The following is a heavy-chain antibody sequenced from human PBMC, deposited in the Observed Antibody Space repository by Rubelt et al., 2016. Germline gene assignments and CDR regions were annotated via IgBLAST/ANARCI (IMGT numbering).Heavy chain of an antibody. Sequence: EVQLVESGGGLVQPGGSLRLSCAASGFTFSSYEMNWVRQAPGKGLEWVSYISSSGSTIYYACVVKGLSTISRDNAKNSLYLQMNSLRAGATAVYYCARSDIVATITDYWGQGTLVTVSS. D-gene: IGHD5-12*01. CDR1: GFTFSSYE. CDR2: ISSSGSTI. CDR3: ARSDIVATITDY. J-gene: IGHJ4*02. V-gene: IGHV3-48*03.